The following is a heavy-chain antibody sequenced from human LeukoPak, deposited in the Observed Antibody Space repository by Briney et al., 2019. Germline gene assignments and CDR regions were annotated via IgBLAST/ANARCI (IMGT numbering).Heavy chain of an antibody. Sequence: ASVKVSCKASGYTFTSYDINWVRQATGQGLERMGWMNPNSGNTDYAQKFQGRVTMTRNTSISTAYMELSSLRSEDTAVYYCARGGYYYYGMDVWGQGTTVTVSS. CDR1: GYTFTSYD. V-gene: IGHV1-8*01. CDR2: MNPNSGNT. CDR3: ARGGYYYYGMDV. J-gene: IGHJ6*02.